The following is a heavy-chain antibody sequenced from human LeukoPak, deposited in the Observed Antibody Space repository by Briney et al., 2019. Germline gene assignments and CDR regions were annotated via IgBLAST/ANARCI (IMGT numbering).Heavy chain of an antibody. V-gene: IGHV4-34*01. Sequence: KPSETLSLTCAVYGGSFGGYYWSWIRQPPGKGLEWIGEINHSGSTNYNPSLKSRVTISVDTSKNQFSVKLNSVTAADTAVYYCARGRGGYYYGSGTFASWFDSWGQGTLVTVSS. CDR3: ARGRGGYYYGSGTFASWFDS. CDR1: GGSFGGYY. D-gene: IGHD3-10*01. J-gene: IGHJ5*01. CDR2: INHSGST.